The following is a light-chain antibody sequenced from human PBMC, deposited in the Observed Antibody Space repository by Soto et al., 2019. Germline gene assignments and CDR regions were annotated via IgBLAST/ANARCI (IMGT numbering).Light chain of an antibody. CDR1: QSITSS. J-gene: IGKJ1*01. V-gene: IGKV3-15*01. CDR3: QQYYNWPWT. Sequence: EKVMTQFPASLSVSPGERATLSCRASQSITSSLAWYQEKPGQAPRLLIYGASTRATGVPARFSGSGSGTEFTLTISSLQSEDFAVYYCQQYYNWPWTFGQGTKVEIK. CDR2: GAS.